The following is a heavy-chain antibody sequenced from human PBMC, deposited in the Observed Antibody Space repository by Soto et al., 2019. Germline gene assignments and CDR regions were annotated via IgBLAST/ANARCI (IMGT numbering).Heavy chain of an antibody. Sequence: EVQLVESGGGLVKPGGSLRLSCAASGFTFSNAWMSWVRQAPGKGLEGVGRIKSKSDRGTTEYAAPVTGRFAISRDDSKNTLFLQMNSLNTEDTAVYYCTTDRTQLDRGVSYWGFGYWGQGTLVTVSS. CDR3: TTDRTQLDRGVSYWGFGY. CDR1: GFTFSNAW. CDR2: IKSKSDRGTT. J-gene: IGHJ4*02. D-gene: IGHD3-10*01. V-gene: IGHV3-15*01.